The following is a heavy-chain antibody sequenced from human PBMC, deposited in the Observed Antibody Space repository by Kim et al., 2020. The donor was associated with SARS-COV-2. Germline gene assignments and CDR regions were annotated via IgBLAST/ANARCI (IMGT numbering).Heavy chain of an antibody. CDR3: ARLGVVPAAIGLYDY. D-gene: IGHD2-2*01. Sequence: PSLKSRVTISVDTSKNQFSLKLSSVTAADTAVYYCARLGVVPAAIGLYDYWGQGTLVTVSS. J-gene: IGHJ4*02. V-gene: IGHV4-39*01.